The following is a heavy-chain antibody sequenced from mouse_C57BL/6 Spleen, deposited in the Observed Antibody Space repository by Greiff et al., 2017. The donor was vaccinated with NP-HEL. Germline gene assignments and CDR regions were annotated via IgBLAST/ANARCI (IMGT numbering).Heavy chain of an antibody. Sequence: QVQLKESGAELARPGASVKLSCKASGYTFTSYGISWVKQRTGQGLEWIGEIYPRSGNTYYNEKFKGKATLTADKSSSTAYMELRSLTSEDSAVYFCAREGYDYDVSFDYWGQGTTLTVSS. V-gene: IGHV1-81*01. CDR2: IYPRSGNT. CDR1: GYTFTSYG. CDR3: AREGYDYDVSFDY. D-gene: IGHD2-4*01. J-gene: IGHJ2*01.